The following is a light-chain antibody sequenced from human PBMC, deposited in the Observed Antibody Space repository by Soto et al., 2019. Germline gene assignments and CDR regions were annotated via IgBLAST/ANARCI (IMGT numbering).Light chain of an antibody. CDR3: QQTSRRPVT. J-gene: IGKJ5*01. CDR2: AES. Sequence: VLTQFPATLSLSPGERATLSCRASQSLGRNSLAWYQQKPGQAPRLVIFAESTRDTGVPARFSGSGSGTDFTLTISRLEPEDFAIYFCQQTSRRPVTFGQGTRLEIK. CDR1: QSLGRN. V-gene: IGKV3-11*01.